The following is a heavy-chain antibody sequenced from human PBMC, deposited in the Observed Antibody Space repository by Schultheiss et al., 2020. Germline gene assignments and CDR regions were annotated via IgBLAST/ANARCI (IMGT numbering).Heavy chain of an antibody. J-gene: IGHJ6*02. Sequence: GESLKISCAASGFAFTSYWMSWVRQAPGKGLEWVANIKQDGSEKYYVDSVRGRFTISRDNAKNSLYLQMNSLRAEDTAVYYCARDQLLDCSSTSCYDVMDVWGQGTTVTVSS. CDR2: IKQDGSEK. CDR1: GFAFTSYW. V-gene: IGHV3-7*01. D-gene: IGHD2-2*01. CDR3: ARDQLLDCSSTSCYDVMDV.